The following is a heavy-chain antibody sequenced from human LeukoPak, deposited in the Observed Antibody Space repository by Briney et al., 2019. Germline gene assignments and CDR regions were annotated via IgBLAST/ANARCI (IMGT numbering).Heavy chain of an antibody. Sequence: PGGSLRLSCAASGFTFSNAWMSWVRQAPGKGLEWVGRIKSKTDGGTTDYAAPVKGRFTISRDDSKNTLYLKMNSLKTEDTAVYYCTTRGYYYGSGSYYTLFDYWGQGTLVTVSS. J-gene: IGHJ4*02. CDR3: TTRGYYYGSGSYYTLFDY. CDR1: GFTFSNAW. D-gene: IGHD3-10*01. CDR2: IKSKTDGGTT. V-gene: IGHV3-15*01.